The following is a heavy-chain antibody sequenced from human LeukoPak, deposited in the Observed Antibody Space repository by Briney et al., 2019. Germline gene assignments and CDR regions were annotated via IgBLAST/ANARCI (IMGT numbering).Heavy chain of an antibody. CDR1: GFTFSSYG. J-gene: IGHJ3*02. D-gene: IGHD3-22*01. CDR2: IRYDGSNK. Sequence: GGSLRLSCAASGFTFSSYGMRWVRQAPGKGLEWVAFIRYDGSNKYYADSVKGRFTISRDNSKNTLYLQMNSLRAEDTAVYYCARDWVYYDSSGRTFGAFDIWGQGTMVTVSS. V-gene: IGHV3-30*02. CDR3: ARDWVYYDSSGRTFGAFDI.